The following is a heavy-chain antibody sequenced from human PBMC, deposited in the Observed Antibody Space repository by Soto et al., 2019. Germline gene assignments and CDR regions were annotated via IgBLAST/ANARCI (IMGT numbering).Heavy chain of an antibody. CDR3: ARGYYDFWGGYPETGYFDL. CDR2: MNPNSGNT. Sequence: QVQLVQSGAEVKKPGASVKVSCKASGYTFTSYDINWVRQATGQGLEWMGWMNPNSGNTGYAQKFQGGVTMTRNTSISTAYMELSSLRSEDTAVYYCARGYYDFWGGYPETGYFDLWGRGTLVTVSS. CDR1: GYTFTSYD. D-gene: IGHD3-3*01. J-gene: IGHJ2*01. V-gene: IGHV1-8*01.